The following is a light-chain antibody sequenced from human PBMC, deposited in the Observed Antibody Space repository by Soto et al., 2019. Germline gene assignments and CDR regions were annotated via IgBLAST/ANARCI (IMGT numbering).Light chain of an antibody. CDR2: DAS. V-gene: IGKV1-5*01. J-gene: IGKJ3*01. CDR3: HQYCSHSP. CDR1: QSISGW. Sequence: DIQMTQSPSTLSASVGDRVTITCRASQSISGWLAWYQQKPGKAPNLLISDASSLEGGVPSRFSGSGSGTEFTLTISGLQSFYFAAYDSHQYCSHSPFGPGT.